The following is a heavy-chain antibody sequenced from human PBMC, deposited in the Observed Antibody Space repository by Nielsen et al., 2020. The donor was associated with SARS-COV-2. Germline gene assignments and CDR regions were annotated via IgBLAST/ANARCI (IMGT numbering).Heavy chain of an antibody. CDR3: VSPVAYNKAMDV. CDR2: IDNDGSST. D-gene: IGHD1-1*01. J-gene: IGHJ6*02. CDR1: GFTFSNSW. Sequence: GESLKISCAASGFTFSNSWTHWVRQVPGKGLEWVSRIDNDGSSTVYADSVKGRFTISRDNAKNTLFLQMNSLRAEDTAVYYCVSPVAYNKAMDVWGQGTTVTVSS. V-gene: IGHV3-74*01.